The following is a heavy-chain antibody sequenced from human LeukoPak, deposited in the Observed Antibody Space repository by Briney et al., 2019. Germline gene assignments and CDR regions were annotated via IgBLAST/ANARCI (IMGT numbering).Heavy chain of an antibody. CDR3: ARSGYSSTWYLQNFELDY. V-gene: IGHV3-7*01. Sequence: GGSLRLSCAASGFTFSSYGMHWVRQAPGKGLEWVANINQDGREKYYVDSVKGRFTISRDNAKNSLYLQMNSLRAEDTAVYFCARSGYSSTWYLQNFELDYWGQGTLVTVSS. CDR1: GFTFSSYG. D-gene: IGHD2-2*01. J-gene: IGHJ4*02. CDR2: INQDGREK.